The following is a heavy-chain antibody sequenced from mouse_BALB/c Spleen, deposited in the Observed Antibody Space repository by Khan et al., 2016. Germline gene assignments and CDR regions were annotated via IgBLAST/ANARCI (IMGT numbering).Heavy chain of an antibody. CDR3: ARRVYCGSRYDVMDY. CDR1: GYTFTNYG. Sequence: QIQLVQSGPELKKPGETVKISCKASGYTFTNYGMNWVKQAPGKGLKWMGWMNTYTGESTYPDDFKGRFAFSLETSASTAYLQINNLKNEDMATYFCARRVYCGSRYDVMDYWGQGTSVTVSS. V-gene: IGHV9-1*02. D-gene: IGHD1-1*01. J-gene: IGHJ4*01. CDR2: MNTYTGES.